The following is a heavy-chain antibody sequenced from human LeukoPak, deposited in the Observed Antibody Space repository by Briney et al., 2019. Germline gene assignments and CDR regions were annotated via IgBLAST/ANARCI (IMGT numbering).Heavy chain of an antibody. CDR2: IWYDGSNK. CDR3: ARVMNSGYADY. V-gene: IGHV3-33*01. D-gene: IGHD5-12*01. CDR1: GFTFSSHG. Sequence: PGRSLRLSCAASGFTFSSHGMHWVRQAPGKGLEWVAVIWYDGSNKYYADSVKGRFTISRDNSKNTLYLQMNSLRAEDTAVYYCARVMNSGYADYWGQGTLVTVSS. J-gene: IGHJ4*02.